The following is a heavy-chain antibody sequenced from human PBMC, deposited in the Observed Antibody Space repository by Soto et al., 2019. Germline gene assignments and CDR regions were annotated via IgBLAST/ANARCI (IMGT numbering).Heavy chain of an antibody. V-gene: IGHV3-9*01. J-gene: IGHJ4*02. CDR1: GFTFDDYA. CDR3: AKDSSGDYYGRIDY. D-gene: IGHD3-22*01. CDR2: ISWNSGSI. Sequence: EVQLVESGGGLVQPGRSLRLSCAASGFTFDDYAMHWVRQAPGKGLEWVSGISWNSGSIGYADSVKGRFTISRDNAKNSLYLQMNSLRAEETALYYCAKDSSGDYYGRIDYWGQGTLVTVSS.